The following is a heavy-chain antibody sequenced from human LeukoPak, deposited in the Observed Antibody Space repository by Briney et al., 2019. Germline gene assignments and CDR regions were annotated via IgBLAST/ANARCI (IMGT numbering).Heavy chain of an antibody. CDR2: INHSGST. D-gene: IGHD5-18*01. CDR1: GGSFSGYY. Sequence: SETLSLTCAVYGGSFSGYYWSWIRQPRGKGLEWIGEINHSGSTNYNPSLKSRVTISVDTSKNQFSLKLSSVTAADTAVYYCARGDTAMVTSPFDYWGQGTLVTVSS. V-gene: IGHV4-34*01. CDR3: ARGDTAMVTSPFDY. J-gene: IGHJ4*02.